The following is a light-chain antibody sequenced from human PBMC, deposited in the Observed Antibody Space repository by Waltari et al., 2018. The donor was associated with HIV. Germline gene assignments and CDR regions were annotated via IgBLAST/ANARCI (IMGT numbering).Light chain of an antibody. V-gene: IGLV3-25*03. J-gene: IGLJ3*02. Sequence: SYELTQPPSVSVSPGQTARITCSGHVLSKQYAKWYHQKPGQAPVLVIYKDTKRPSGIPERFSGTSSGTTVTLTISGVQAEDEGDYYCQSADTRNTYPPRVFGGGTRLTVL. CDR2: KDT. CDR1: VLSKQY. CDR3: QSADTRNTYPPRV.